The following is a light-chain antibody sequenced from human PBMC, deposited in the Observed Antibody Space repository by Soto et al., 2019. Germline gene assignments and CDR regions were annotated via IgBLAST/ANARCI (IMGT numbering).Light chain of an antibody. CDR3: QQYGSSPRE. V-gene: IGKV3-20*01. Sequence: EIVLTQSPGTLSLSPGERATLSCRASQSVSSSYLAWYQQKPGQAPRLLIYGASSRATGIPDRFSGSGSGTDFTLTISSLEPEDFAVYCWQQYGSSPREFGQGTKVEIK. CDR2: GAS. J-gene: IGKJ1*01. CDR1: QSVSSSY.